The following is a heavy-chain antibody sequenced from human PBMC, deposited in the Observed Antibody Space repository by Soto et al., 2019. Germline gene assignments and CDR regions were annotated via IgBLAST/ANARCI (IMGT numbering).Heavy chain of an antibody. J-gene: IGHJ4*02. V-gene: IGHV4-59*08. CDR2: IYYSGST. CDR3: ARRWGTTFDY. CDR1: GGSIRNYY. D-gene: IGHD3-16*01. Sequence: QVQLQDSGPGLVKPSETLSLTCTVPGGSIRNYYWSWIRQPPGKGLEWIGCIYYSGSTNYNPSLKSRVTISVDTSKNQFSLKLSSVTAADTAGYYCARRWGTTFDYWGQGTLVTVSS.